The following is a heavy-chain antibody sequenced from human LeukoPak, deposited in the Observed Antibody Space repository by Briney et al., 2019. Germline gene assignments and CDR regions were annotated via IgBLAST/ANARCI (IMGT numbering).Heavy chain of an antibody. V-gene: IGHV3-23*01. D-gene: IGHD6-19*01. J-gene: IGHJ4*02. CDR1: RFTFSGYA. CDR3: AKGYSSGWSPFDY. Sequence: PGGSLRLSCAASRFTFSGYAMSWVRQAPGKGLEWVSAISGSGGTTYYADSVKGRFTISRDNSKNTRYLQMNSLRAEDTAKYYCAKGYSSGWSPFDYWGQGTLATVSS. CDR2: ISGSGGTT.